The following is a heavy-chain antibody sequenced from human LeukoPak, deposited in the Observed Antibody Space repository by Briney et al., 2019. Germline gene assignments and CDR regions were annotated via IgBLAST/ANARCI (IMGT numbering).Heavy chain of an antibody. J-gene: IGHJ4*02. CDR2: ISPAGGTT. Sequence: GGSLRLSCAVSGFTFSSEAMGWVRQLPGGGLEWVSTISPAGGTTYYAESMKGRFTISRDNSKSTLYLQTNSLRVEDTAVYYCTKVRSGSSSWALRVFDYWGQGALVTVSS. V-gene: IGHV3-23*01. D-gene: IGHD6-13*01. CDR1: GFTFSSEA. CDR3: TKVRSGSSSWALRVFDY.